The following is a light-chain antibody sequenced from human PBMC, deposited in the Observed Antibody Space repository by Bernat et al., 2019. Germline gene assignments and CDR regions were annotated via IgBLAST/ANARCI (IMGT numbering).Light chain of an antibody. Sequence: QSALTQPASVSGSPGQSITISCTGTSSDIGTYNLVSWYQQLPGNAPKLIIYEVTRRPSGASDRFSGSRSGNTASLTISGLLAEDEAYYYCSSYATFNAFVVFGGGTKLTVL. V-gene: IGLV2-23*02. CDR2: EVT. J-gene: IGLJ2*01. CDR1: SSDIGTYNL. CDR3: SSYATFNAFVV.